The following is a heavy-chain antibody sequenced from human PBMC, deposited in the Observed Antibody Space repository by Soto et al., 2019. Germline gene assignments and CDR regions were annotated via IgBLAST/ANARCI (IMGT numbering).Heavy chain of an antibody. CDR3: ARRVRYGGYDILTGSPKGGYYFDY. D-gene: IGHD3-9*01. Sequence: SETLSLTCAVYGGSFSGYYWSWIRQPPGKGLEWIGEINHSGSTNYNPSLKSRVTISVDTSKNQFSLKLSSVTAADTAVYYCARRVRYGGYDILTGSPKGGYYFDYWGQGTLVTVSS. J-gene: IGHJ4*02. CDR1: GGSFSGYY. V-gene: IGHV4-34*01. CDR2: INHSGST.